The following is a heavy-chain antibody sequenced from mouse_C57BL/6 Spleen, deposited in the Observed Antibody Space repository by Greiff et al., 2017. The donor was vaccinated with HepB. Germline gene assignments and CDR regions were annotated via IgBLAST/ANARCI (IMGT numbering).Heavy chain of an antibody. D-gene: IGHD2-1*01. CDR2: ISDGGSYT. CDR1: GFTFSSYA. J-gene: IGHJ3*01. CDR3: ARDSAIYYGNSGWFAY. Sequence: DVQLVESGGGLVKPGGSLKLSCAASGFTFSSYAMSWVRQTPEKRLEWVATISDGGSYTYYPDNVKGRFTISRDNAKNNLYLQMSHLKSEDTAMYYCARDSAIYYGNSGWFAYWGQGTLVTVSA. V-gene: IGHV5-4*01.